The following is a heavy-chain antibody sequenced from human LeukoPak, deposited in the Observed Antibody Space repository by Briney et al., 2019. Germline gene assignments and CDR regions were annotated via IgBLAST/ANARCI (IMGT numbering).Heavy chain of an antibody. J-gene: IGHJ4*02. CDR3: ASTGPDISGHYQAY. CDR1: GGSIVGYY. D-gene: IGHD3-22*01. V-gene: IGHV4-59*01. Sequence: SETLSLTCAVSGGSIVGYYWSWIRQLPGKGLEWIGYIYYGGNTDYSHSLGGRATITVDTSKNQFSLKLTSVTAADTAVYYCASTGPDISGHYQAYWGQGTLVTVSS. CDR2: IYYGGNT.